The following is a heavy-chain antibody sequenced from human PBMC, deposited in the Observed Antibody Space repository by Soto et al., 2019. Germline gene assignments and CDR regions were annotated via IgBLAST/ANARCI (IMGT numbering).Heavy chain of an antibody. CDR1: GYTFTTHY. D-gene: IGHD1-1*01. V-gene: IGHV1-46*03. J-gene: IGHJ6*02. Sequence: QVQLVQSGAEVKKPGASVKVSCKASGYTFTTHYIHWVRQAPGQGPEWMGIIDPRSGSAGYAQRFQVSATMARDTPTSTFYMELSSLGSEDTAVYYCARGNDLPYCYSGLDVWGQGTTVTVSS. CDR3: ARGNDLPYCYSGLDV. CDR2: IDPRSGSA.